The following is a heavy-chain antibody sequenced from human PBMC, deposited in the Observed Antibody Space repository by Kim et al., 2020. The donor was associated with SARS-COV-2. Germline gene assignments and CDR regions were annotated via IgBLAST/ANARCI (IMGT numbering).Heavy chain of an antibody. D-gene: IGHD3-10*01. CDR3: ARGVNEVLLWFGELRAPAIFDP. CDR1: GGSFSGYY. Sequence: SETLSLTCAVYGGSFSGYYWSWIRQPPGKGLEWIGEINHSGSTNYNPSLKSRVTISVDTSKNQFSLKLSSVTAADTAVYYCARGVNEVLLWFGELRAPAIFDPWGQGTLVTVSS. V-gene: IGHV4-34*01. CDR2: INHSGST. J-gene: IGHJ5*02.